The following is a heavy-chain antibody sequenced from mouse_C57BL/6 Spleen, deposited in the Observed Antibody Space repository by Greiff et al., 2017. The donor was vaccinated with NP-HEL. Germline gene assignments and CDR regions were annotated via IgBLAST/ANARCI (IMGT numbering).Heavy chain of an antibody. V-gene: IGHV5-12*01. Sequence: EVKLVESGGGLVQPGGSLKLSCAASGFTFSDYYMYWVRQTPEKRLEWVAYISNGGGSTYYPDTVKGRFTISRDNAKNTLYLQMRLLQSEDTAMYYCARVSYAMDYWGQGTSVTVSS. CDR2: ISNGGGST. CDR3: ARVSYAMDY. CDR1: GFTFSDYY. J-gene: IGHJ4*01.